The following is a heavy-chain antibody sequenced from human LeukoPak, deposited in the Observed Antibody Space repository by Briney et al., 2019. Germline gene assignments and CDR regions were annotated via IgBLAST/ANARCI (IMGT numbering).Heavy chain of an antibody. Sequence: GSLRLSCAASGFTFSSYWMHWVRQAPGKGLVWVSRINTDGSSTSYADSVKGRFTISRDNAKNTLYLQMNSLRAEDTAVYYCARGRVVPAAGDWFDPWGQGTLVTVSS. D-gene: IGHD2-2*01. CDR3: ARGRVVPAAGDWFDP. CDR2: INTDGSST. J-gene: IGHJ5*02. V-gene: IGHV3-74*01. CDR1: GFTFSSYW.